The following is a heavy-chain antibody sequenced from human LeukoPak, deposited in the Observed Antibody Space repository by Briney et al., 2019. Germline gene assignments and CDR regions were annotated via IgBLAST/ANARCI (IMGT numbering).Heavy chain of an antibody. J-gene: IGHJ5*02. Sequence: SETLSLTCTVSGGSISSGGYYWSWIRQHPGKGLEWIGYIYYSGSTYYNPSLKSRVTISVDTSKNQFSLKLSSVTAADTAVYYCAKGYSYGYHLGHNWFDPWGQGTLVTVSS. V-gene: IGHV4-31*03. CDR2: IYYSGST. CDR1: GGSISSGGYY. D-gene: IGHD5-18*01. CDR3: AKGYSYGYHLGHNWFDP.